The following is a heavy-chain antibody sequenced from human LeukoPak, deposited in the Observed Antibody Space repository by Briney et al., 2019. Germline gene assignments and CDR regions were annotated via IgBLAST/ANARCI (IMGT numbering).Heavy chain of an antibody. CDR1: GYTFTSYY. D-gene: IGHD5-18*01. CDR2: INPSGGST. J-gene: IGHJ5*02. CDR3: AREGSWGYSYGSNWFDP. V-gene: IGHV1-46*01. Sequence: ASVKVSCKASGYTFTSYYMHWVRQAPGQGLEWMGIINPSGGSTSYAQKFQGRVTMTRDTSTSTVYMELSGLRSEDTAVYYCAREGSWGYSYGSNWFDPWGQGTPVTVSS.